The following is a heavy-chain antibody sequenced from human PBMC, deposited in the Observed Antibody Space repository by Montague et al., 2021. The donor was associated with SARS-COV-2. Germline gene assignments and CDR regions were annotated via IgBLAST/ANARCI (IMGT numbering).Heavy chain of an antibody. V-gene: IGHV4-34*01. Sequence: SETLSLTCAVYGGSFSGWYWSWVRQPPGKGLEWIGEINRRGNTIYNPSLKSRVTISEDTSKSQFPLKLSSVTAADTAAYYCARGGGNILTNYYYYYYLDVWGTGTTVTVSS. CDR1: GGSFSGWY. CDR3: ARGGGNILTNYYYYYYLDV. CDR2: INRRGNT. J-gene: IGHJ6*03. D-gene: IGHD4-23*01.